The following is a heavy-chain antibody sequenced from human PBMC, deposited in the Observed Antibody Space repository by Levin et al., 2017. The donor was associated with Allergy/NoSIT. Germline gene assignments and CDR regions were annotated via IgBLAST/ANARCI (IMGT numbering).Heavy chain of an antibody. Sequence: QAGGSLRLSCATTGLTFRNNGMAWVRQAAGKGLEWVSTIDESANDRHYADSVKGRFTISRDNSKNTLYLQMDSLRAEDTAVYYCANDAGSGWPFDYWGQGTPVTVSS. D-gene: IGHD6-25*01. CDR2: IDESANDR. J-gene: IGHJ4*02. CDR3: ANDAGSGWPFDY. V-gene: IGHV3-23*01. CDR1: GLTFRNNG.